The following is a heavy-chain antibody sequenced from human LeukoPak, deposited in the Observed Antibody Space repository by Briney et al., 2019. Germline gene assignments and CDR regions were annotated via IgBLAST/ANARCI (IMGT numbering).Heavy chain of an antibody. J-gene: IGHJ4*02. CDR3: AKDSWSSSWYSFDY. V-gene: IGHV3-23*01. CDR1: GFTFSSYA. CDR2: ISGSGGSP. Sequence: GGSLRLSCAASGFTFSSYAMSWVRQAPGKGLEWVSAISGSGGSPYYADSVKGRFTISRDNSKNTLYLQMNSLRAEDTAVNYCAKDSWSSSWYSFDYWGQGTLVTVSS. D-gene: IGHD6-13*01.